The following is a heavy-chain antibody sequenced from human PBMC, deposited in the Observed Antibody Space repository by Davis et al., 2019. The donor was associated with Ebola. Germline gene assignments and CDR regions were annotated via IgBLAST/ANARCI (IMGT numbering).Heavy chain of an antibody. CDR1: GGSMSSYY. V-gene: IGHV4-59*01. CDR2: MYYSGTT. D-gene: IGHD3-22*01. J-gene: IGHJ6*03. Sequence: SETLSLTCTVSGGSMSSYYWSWIRQPPGKGLEWIGNMYYSGTTNYNPSLKSRVTISGDTSKNQFSLNLNSVTAADAAMYYCARVSSGVYYERLERNYYYYLDVWGKGTTVTVSS. CDR3: ARVSSGVYYERLERNYYYYLDV.